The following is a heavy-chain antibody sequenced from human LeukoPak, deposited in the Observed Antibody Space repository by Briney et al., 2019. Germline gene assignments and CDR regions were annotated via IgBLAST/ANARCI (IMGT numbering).Heavy chain of an antibody. CDR1: GGSISSYY. D-gene: IGHD4-23*01. CDR3: ARRGGHGGSFDY. V-gene: IGHV4-59*08. J-gene: IGHJ4*02. CDR2: TYYSGSGST. Sequence: SETLSLTCTVSGGSISSYYWSWIRQPPGKGLEWIGYTYYSGSGSTNYNPSLKSRVTISVDTSKNQFSLKLSSVTAADTAVYYCARRGGHGGSFDYWGQGTLATVSS.